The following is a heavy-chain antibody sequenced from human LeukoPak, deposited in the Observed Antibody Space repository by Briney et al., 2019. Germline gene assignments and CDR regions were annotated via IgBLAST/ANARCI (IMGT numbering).Heavy chain of an antibody. CDR2: ITANGGST. J-gene: IGHJ4*02. Sequence: GGSLRLSCAASGFTFSSHAMSWVRQAPGKGLEWVSSITANGGSTYYADSVKGRFTISRDTSKNTLYLQMNSLRAEDTAVYYCAIGSLVRFGDWGQGTLVTVSS. D-gene: IGHD3-10*01. CDR1: GFTFSSHA. V-gene: IGHV3-23*01. CDR3: AIGSLVRFGD.